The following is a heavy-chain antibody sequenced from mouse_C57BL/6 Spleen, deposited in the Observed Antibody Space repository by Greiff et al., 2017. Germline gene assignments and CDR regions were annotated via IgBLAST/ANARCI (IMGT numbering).Heavy chain of an antibody. CDR2: INPNNGGT. V-gene: IGHV1-18*01. Sequence: EVQLQESGPELVKPGASVKIPCKASGYTFTDYNMDWVKQSHGKSLEWIGDINPNNGGTIYNQKFKGKATLTVDKSSSTAYMELRSLTSEDTAVYYCARNPYYYGSSYYYAMDYWGQGTSVTVSS. J-gene: IGHJ4*01. D-gene: IGHD1-1*01. CDR3: ARNPYYYGSSYYYAMDY. CDR1: GYTFTDYN.